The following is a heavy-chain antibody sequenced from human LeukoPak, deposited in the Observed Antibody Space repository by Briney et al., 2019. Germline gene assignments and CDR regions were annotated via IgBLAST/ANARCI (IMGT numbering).Heavy chain of an antibody. D-gene: IGHD3-22*01. CDR3: AKLFTMIVVVPAGFDY. Sequence: PGGSLRLSCGASGFVFSSYWMSWVRQAPGKGLEWVSAISGSGGSTYYADSVKGRFTISRDNSKNALYLQMNSLRAEDTAVYYCAKLFTMIVVVPAGFDYWGQGTLVTVSS. V-gene: IGHV3-23*01. J-gene: IGHJ4*02. CDR1: GFVFSSYW. CDR2: ISGSGGST.